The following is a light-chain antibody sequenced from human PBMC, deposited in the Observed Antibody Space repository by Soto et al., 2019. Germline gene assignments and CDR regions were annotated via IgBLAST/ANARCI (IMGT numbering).Light chain of an antibody. CDR1: QTVRSNY. CDR3: QQYTGPPTT. CDR2: GAS. Sequence: EIILTQSPDTLSLSPGERATLSCRASQTVRSNYLAWCQQRPGQAPRLLIYGASTRAAGIPDRFSGSGSGTDFTLTITRLEPEDSAVYFCQQYTGPPTTFGQGTRLEI. J-gene: IGKJ5*01. V-gene: IGKV3-20*01.